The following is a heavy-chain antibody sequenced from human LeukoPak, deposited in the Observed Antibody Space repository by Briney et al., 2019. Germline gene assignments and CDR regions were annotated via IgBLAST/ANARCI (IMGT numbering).Heavy chain of an antibody. CDR1: GGSTGSVGYD. CDR3: ARVNTLNPLYYFDY. Sequence: SETLSLTCTVSGGSTGSVGYDWSWIRQHPGKGLEWIGYIYYSGSTYYNPSLKSRVTISVDTSKNQFSLKLSSVTAADTAVYYCARVNTLNPLYYFDYWGQGTLVTVSS. CDR2: IYYSGST. V-gene: IGHV4-31*03. J-gene: IGHJ4*02.